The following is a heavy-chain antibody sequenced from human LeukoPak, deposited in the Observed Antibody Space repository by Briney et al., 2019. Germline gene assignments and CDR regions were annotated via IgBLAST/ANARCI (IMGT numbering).Heavy chain of an antibody. J-gene: IGHJ3*02. V-gene: IGHV4-30-2*01. CDR3: ARLRNDAFDI. CDR1: GGSISSGGYS. Sequence: SQTLSLTCAVSGGSISSGGYSWSWIRQPPGKGLEWIGYIYHSGSTYYNPSLKSRVTISVDRSKNQFSLKLGSVTAADTAVYYCARLRNDAFDIWGQGTMVTVSS. CDR2: IYHSGST.